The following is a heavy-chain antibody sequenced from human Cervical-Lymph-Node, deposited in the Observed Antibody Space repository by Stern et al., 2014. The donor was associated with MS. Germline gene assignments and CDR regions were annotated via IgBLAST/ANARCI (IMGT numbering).Heavy chain of an antibody. Sequence: VHLVESGAEVKKPGASVKVSCKASGYTFTSYGISWVRQAPGQGLAWMGWISAYNGNPNYAQKLQGRVTMTTDTSTSTAYMELRSLRSDDTAVYYCARDKVAVPAAYFDYWGQGTLVTVSS. CDR2: ISAYNGNP. V-gene: IGHV1-18*01. CDR1: GYTFTSYG. D-gene: IGHD2-2*01. J-gene: IGHJ4*02. CDR3: ARDKVAVPAAYFDY.